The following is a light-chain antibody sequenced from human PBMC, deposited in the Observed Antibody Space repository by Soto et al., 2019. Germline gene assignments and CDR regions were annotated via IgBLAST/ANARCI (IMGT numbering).Light chain of an antibody. CDR3: QQYGSSRT. CDR2: GAS. V-gene: IGKV3-20*01. CDR1: QSVSSGY. J-gene: IGKJ1*01. Sequence: EIVLTQSPGTLSLSPGERATLSCRASQSVSSGYLAWYQKKPGQAPRLLIYGASSRATGIPDRFSGSGSGTDFTLTISRLEPEDFAVYYCQQYGSSRTFGQGTKVEIK.